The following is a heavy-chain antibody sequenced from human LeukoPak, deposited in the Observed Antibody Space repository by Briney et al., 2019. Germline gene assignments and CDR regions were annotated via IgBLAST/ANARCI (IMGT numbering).Heavy chain of an antibody. CDR1: GFTFISYG. D-gene: IGHD4-23*01. CDR3: AKGYYGGNSYYFDY. V-gene: IGHV3-30*18. Sequence: GGSLRLSCAASGFTFISYGMHWVRQAPGKGLEWVAVISYDGSEEKYANSVKGRFTISRDNSNYTLYLQMNSLRAEDTAVYYCAKGYYGGNSYYFDYWGQGALVIVSS. J-gene: IGHJ4*02. CDR2: ISYDGSEE.